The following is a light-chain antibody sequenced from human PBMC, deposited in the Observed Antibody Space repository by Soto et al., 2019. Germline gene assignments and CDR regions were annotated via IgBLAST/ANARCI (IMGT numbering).Light chain of an antibody. CDR1: SSDVGGYNY. V-gene: IGLV2-14*01. CDR2: DVS. CDR3: SSYTGSTTLHYV. J-gene: IGLJ1*01. Sequence: QSVLTQPASVSGSPGQSITISCTETSSDVGGYNYVSWYQQHPGKAPKLLIYDVSNRPSGASNRFSGSKSGNTASLTISGLQAEDEADYYCSSYTGSTTLHYVFGTGTKVTVL.